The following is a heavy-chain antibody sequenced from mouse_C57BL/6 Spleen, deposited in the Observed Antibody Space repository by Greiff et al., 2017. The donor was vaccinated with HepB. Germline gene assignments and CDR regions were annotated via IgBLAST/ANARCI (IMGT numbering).Heavy chain of an antibody. CDR2: ISSGSSTI. CDR1: GFTFSDYG. CDR3: ARNYDVYWYFDV. J-gene: IGHJ1*03. V-gene: IGHV5-17*01. Sequence: EVKLMESGGGLVKPGGSLKLSCAASGFTFSDYGMHWVRQAPEKGLEWVSYISSGSSTIYYADTVKGRFTISRDNAKNTLFLQMTSLRSEDTAMYYCARNYDVYWYFDVWGTGTTVTVSS. D-gene: IGHD2-4*01.